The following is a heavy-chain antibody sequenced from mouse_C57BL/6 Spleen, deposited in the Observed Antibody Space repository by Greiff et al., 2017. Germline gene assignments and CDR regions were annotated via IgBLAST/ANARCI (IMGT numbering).Heavy chain of an antibody. D-gene: IGHD1-1*01. CDR1: GFSLTSYG. J-gene: IGHJ2*01. CDR2: IWRGGST. V-gene: IGHV2-5*01. CDR3: AKDYGSSLFDY. Sequence: VQVVESGPGLVQPSQSLSITCTVSGFSLTSYGVHWVRQSPGKGLEWLGVIWRGGSTDYNAAFMSRLSIPKDNSKSQVFLKMNSLQADYTAIYYCAKDYGSSLFDYWGQGTTLTVSS.